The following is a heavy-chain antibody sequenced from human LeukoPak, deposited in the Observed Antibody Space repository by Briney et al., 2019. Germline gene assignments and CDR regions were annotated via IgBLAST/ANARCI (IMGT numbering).Heavy chain of an antibody. Sequence: AGTLSLTCAVSGGSISSSNWWSWVRQPPGKGLEWIGEIYHSGSTNYNPSLKSRVTISVDKSKNQFSLKLSSVTAADTAVYYCAGGYSSLLYYFDYWGQGTLVTVSS. V-gene: IGHV4-4*02. CDR1: GGSISSSNW. D-gene: IGHD5-18*01. CDR2: IYHSGST. CDR3: AGGYSSLLYYFDY. J-gene: IGHJ4*02.